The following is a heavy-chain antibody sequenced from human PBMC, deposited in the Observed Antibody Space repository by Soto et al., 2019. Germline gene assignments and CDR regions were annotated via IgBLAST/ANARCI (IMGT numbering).Heavy chain of an antibody. J-gene: IGHJ6*02. D-gene: IGHD5-18*01. CDR2: IYSGGST. V-gene: IGHV3-53*01. CDR3: ARGGTAMEPYYYGMDV. Sequence: HPGGSLRLSCAASGFTVSSNYMSWVRQAPGKGLEWVSVIYSGGSTYYADSVKGRFTISRDNSKNTLYLQMNSLRAEDTAVYYCARGGTAMEPYYYGMDVWGQGTTVTVSS. CDR1: GFTVSSNY.